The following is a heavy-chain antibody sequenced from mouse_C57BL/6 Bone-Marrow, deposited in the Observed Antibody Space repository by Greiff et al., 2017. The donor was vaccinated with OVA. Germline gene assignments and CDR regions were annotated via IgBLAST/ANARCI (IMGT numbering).Heavy chain of an antibody. Sequence: QVTLKVCGPGILQSSQTLSLTCSFSGFSLSTSGMGVSWIRQPSGKGLEWLAHIYWDDDKRYNPSLKSRLTISKDTSRNQVFLKITSVDTADTATYYCARRVGSSHYYAMDYWGQGTSVTVSS. J-gene: IGHJ4*01. CDR1: GFSLSTSGMG. CDR2: IYWDDDK. V-gene: IGHV8-12*01. D-gene: IGHD1-1*01. CDR3: ARRVGSSHYYAMDY.